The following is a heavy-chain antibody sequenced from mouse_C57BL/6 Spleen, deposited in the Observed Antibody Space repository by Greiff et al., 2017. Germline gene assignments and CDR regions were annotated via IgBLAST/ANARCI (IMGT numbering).Heavy chain of an antibody. J-gene: IGHJ2*01. CDR2: IRSKSSNYAT. V-gene: IGHV10-3*01. D-gene: IGHD2-4*01. Sequence: EVQLVESGGGLVQPKGSLKLSCAASGFTFNTYAMHWVRQAPGKGLEWVARIRSKSSNYATYYADSVKDRFTISRDDSQSMLYLQMNNLKTEDTAMYYCVREEGLRRGYYFDYWGQGTTLTVSS. CDR3: VREEGLRRGYYFDY. CDR1: GFTFNTYA.